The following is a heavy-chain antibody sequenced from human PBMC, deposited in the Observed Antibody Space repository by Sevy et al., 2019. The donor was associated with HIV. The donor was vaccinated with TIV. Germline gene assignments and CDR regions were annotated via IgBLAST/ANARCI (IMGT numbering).Heavy chain of an antibody. J-gene: IGHJ4*02. CDR1: GFTFDNFA. V-gene: IGHV3-9*01. D-gene: IGHD1-26*01. Sequence: GGSLRLSCAASGFTFDNFAIHWVRQAPGKGLEWVSGISWNGDNIGHGDSVKGQFTISRDNAKQSLSPQMDSLSVEATALYFCSKAPNHALSSLPFDCWGQGTLVTVSS. CDR2: ISWNGDNI. CDR3: SKAPNHALSSLPFDC.